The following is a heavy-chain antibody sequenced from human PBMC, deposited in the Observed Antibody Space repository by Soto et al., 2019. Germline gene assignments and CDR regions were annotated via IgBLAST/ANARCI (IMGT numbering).Heavy chain of an antibody. CDR3: ARQEQWLVEFDY. J-gene: IGHJ4*02. CDR1: GFTFRDYA. Sequence: GGSLRLSCAASGFTFRDYAMGWVRQAPGKGLEWVSSITGGGSTYYADSVKGRFTISRDNSKTTLHLQMNSLRAEDTAIYYCARQEQWLVEFDYWGQGTLVTVSS. CDR2: ITGGGST. D-gene: IGHD6-19*01. V-gene: IGHV3-23*01.